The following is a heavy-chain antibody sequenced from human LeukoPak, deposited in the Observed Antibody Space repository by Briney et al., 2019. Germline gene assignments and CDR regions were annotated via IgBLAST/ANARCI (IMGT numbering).Heavy chain of an antibody. CDR1: VGSISGYF. CDR2: IYYSGAT. D-gene: IGHD3-16*01. J-gene: IGHJ4*02. CDR3: ARDVWGGYYFDY. V-gene: IGHV4-59*13. Sequence: SETLSLTCTVSVGSISGYFWSWVRQAPGTGLDWIGHIYYSGATNYNPSLRSRVTISVDTSKNQFSLKLRSVTAADTAVYYCARDVWGGYYFDYWGQGTLVTVSS.